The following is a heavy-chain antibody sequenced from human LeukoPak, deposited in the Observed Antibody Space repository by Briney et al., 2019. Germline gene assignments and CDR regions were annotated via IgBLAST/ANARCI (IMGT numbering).Heavy chain of an antibody. CDR1: GGSISSGDYY. D-gene: IGHD4-11*01. V-gene: IGHV4-30-4*01. CDR2: IYYSGST. J-gene: IGHJ4*02. Sequence: SQTLSLTCTVSGGSISSGDYYWSWIRQPPGKGLEWIGYIYYSGSTYYNPSLKSRVTISVDTSKNQFSLKLSSVTAADTAVYYCASYSNYGSSCYFDYWGQGTLVTVSS. CDR3: ASYSNYGSSCYFDY.